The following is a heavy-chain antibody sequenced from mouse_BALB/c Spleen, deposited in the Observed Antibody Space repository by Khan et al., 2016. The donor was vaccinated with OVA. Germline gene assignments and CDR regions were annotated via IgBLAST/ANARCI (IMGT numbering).Heavy chain of an antibody. CDR1: GYSFTNYV. V-gene: IGHV1S136*01. Sequence: VQLKQSGPELVKPGASVKMSCKASGYSFTNYVTHWVKQKPGQGLEWIGYINPHNDGTRFHEKFKGQATLTSDTSSTTAYMQLSSLTSEDSAVYYWAREDLNGNYSLAYWGQGTLVTVSA. CDR3: AREDLNGNYSLAY. J-gene: IGHJ3*01. D-gene: IGHD2-1*01. CDR2: INPHNDGT.